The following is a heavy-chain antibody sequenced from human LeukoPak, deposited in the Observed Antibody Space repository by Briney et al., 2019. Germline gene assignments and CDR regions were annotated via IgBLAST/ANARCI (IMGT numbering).Heavy chain of an antibody. Sequence: GGSLRLSCAASGFTFSTYAMTWLRQAPGKGLEWVSHINWNGGSVAYADSVKGRFTISRDNAKNSLYLQMNSLRAEDTAVYYCARVHYYDSSGYSHWGQGTLVTVSS. CDR2: INWNGGSV. J-gene: IGHJ4*02. V-gene: IGHV3-20*04. CDR1: GFTFSTYA. CDR3: ARVHYYDSSGYSH. D-gene: IGHD3-22*01.